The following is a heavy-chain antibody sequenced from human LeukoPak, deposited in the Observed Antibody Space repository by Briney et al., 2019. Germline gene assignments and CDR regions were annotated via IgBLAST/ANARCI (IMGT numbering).Heavy chain of an antibody. CDR3: ASPLEGGYEEA. CDR1: GYTFTSYG. CDR2: ISAYNGYT. J-gene: IGHJ5*02. Sequence: ASVKVSCKASGYTFTSYGISWVRQAPGQGLEWMGWISAYNGYTNYAQKLQGRVTMTTDTSTSTAYMELRSLRSDDTAVYYCASPLEGGYEEAWGQGTLVTVSS. V-gene: IGHV1-18*01. D-gene: IGHD5-12*01.